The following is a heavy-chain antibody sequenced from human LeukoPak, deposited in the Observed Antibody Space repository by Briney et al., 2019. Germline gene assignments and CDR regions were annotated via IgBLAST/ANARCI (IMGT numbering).Heavy chain of an antibody. CDR2: ISGSGGST. D-gene: IGHD3-10*01. J-gene: IGHJ6*02. CDR1: GFTFSSYA. Sequence: GGSLRLSCAASGFTFSSYAMSWVRQAPGKGLEWVSAISGSGGSTYYADSVKGQFTISRDNSKNTLYLQMNSLRAEDTAVYYCAKGEYYYGSGSYYTPHYYYYYGMDVWGQGTTVTVSS. V-gene: IGHV3-23*01. CDR3: AKGEYYYGSGSYYTPHYYYYYGMDV.